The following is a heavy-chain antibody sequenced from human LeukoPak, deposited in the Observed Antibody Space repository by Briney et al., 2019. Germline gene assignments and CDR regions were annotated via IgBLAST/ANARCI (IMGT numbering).Heavy chain of an antibody. CDR3: ARVPGSRGAVAYWYFDL. V-gene: IGHV3-30*03. J-gene: IGHJ2*01. CDR2: ISYDGSNK. Sequence: PGGSLRLSCAASGFTFSSYGMHWVRQAPGKGLEWVAVISYDGSNKYYADSVKGRFTISRDNSKNTLYLQMNSLRAEDTAVYYCARVPGSRGAVAYWYFDLWGRGTLVTVSS. CDR1: GFTFSSYG. D-gene: IGHD6-19*01.